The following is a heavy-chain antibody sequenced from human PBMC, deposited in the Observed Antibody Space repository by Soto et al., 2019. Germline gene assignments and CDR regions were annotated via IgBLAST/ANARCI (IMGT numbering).Heavy chain of an antibody. D-gene: IGHD5-12*01. V-gene: IGHV3-9*01. CDR3: ARDGSGYERGFDY. CDR1: GFTFDGYA. J-gene: IGHJ4*02. CDR2: ISSNSRHI. Sequence: EVQLVESGGGLVQPGRSLRLSCAASGFTFDGYAMHWVRQAPGKGMEWVSGISSNSRHIGYGDTVQGRFTISRGNAKNSLYLQMNSLTPEDTALYYCARDGSGYERGFDYWGQGTLVTVSS.